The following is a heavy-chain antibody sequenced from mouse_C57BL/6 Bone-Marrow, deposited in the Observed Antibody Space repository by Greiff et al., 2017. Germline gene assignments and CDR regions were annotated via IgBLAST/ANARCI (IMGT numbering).Heavy chain of an antibody. Sequence: LVESGAELARPGASVKLSCKASGYTFTSYGISWVKQRTGQGLEWIGEIYPRSGNTYYNEKFKGKDTLTADKSSSTAYMELRSLTSEDSAVYFCARPFYYFDYWGQGTTLTVSS. J-gene: IGHJ2*01. V-gene: IGHV1-81*01. CDR3: ARPFYYFDY. CDR1: GYTFTSYG. CDR2: IYPRSGNT.